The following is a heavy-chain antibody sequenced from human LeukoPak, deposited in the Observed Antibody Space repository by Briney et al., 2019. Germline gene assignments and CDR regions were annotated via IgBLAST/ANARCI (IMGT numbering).Heavy chain of an antibody. CDR2: ISSSSSYI. Sequence: GGSLRLSCAASGFTFSSYSMNWVRQAPGKGLEWVSSISSSSSYIYYADSVKGRFTISRDNAKNSLYPQMNSLRAEDTAVYYCASLRGIAAGFDPWGQGTLVTVSS. CDR1: GFTFSSYS. CDR3: ASLRGIAAGFDP. J-gene: IGHJ5*02. D-gene: IGHD6-13*01. V-gene: IGHV3-21*01.